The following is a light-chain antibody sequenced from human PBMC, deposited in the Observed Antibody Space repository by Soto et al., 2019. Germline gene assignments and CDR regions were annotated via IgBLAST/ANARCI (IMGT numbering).Light chain of an antibody. J-gene: IGKJ1*01. CDR1: QSVSSNY. Sequence: EIALTQSPGTLSLSPGERATLSCRASQSVSSNYLAWYQQKPGQAPRLLIYGASSRTTGIPDRFSGSGSGTDFTLTITRLEPEDFAVYYCQQYGSSPWTFGQGTKVDIK. CDR3: QQYGSSPWT. V-gene: IGKV3-20*01. CDR2: GAS.